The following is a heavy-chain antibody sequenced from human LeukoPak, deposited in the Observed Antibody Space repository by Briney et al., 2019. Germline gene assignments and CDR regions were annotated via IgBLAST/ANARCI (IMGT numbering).Heavy chain of an antibody. V-gene: IGHV3-23*01. CDR2: ISGSGGST. D-gene: IGHD6-19*01. J-gene: IGHJ5*02. CDR3: AGKRIAVTGWFDP. CDR1: GFTFSSYA. Sequence: GGSLRLSCAASGFTFSSYAMSWVRQAPGKGLEWVSAISGSGGSTYYADSVKGRFTISRDNSKNTLYLQMNSLRAEGTAVYYCAGKRIAVTGWFDPWGQGTLVTVSS.